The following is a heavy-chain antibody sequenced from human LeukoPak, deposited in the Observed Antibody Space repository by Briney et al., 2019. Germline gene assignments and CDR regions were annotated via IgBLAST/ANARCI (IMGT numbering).Heavy chain of an antibody. CDR2: INSDGSST. CDR3: ARGEGGYSIAYYYYMDV. J-gene: IGHJ6*03. CDR1: GFTFSSYG. V-gene: IGHV3-74*01. Sequence: GGSLRLSCAASGFTFSSYGMSWVRQAPGKGLVWVSRINSDGSSTSYADSVKGRFTISRDNAKNTLYLQMNSLRAEDTAVYYCARGEGGYSIAYYYYMDVWGKGTTVTVSS. D-gene: IGHD5-12*01.